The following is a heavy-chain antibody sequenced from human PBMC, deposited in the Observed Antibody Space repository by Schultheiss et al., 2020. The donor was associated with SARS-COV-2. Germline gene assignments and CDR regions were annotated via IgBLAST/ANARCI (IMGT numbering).Heavy chain of an antibody. Sequence: SETLSLTCNVYGSISNYYWSWIRQPAGKGLEWIGRISASGYSNYNPSLKSRIIMSVDTSKKHFSLNVTSVTAADTAVYYCAREVEVTGRSLDLWGRGILVTVSS. CDR2: ISASGYS. D-gene: IGHD6-19*01. V-gene: IGHV4-4*07. CDR1: GSISNYY. J-gene: IGHJ4*02. CDR3: AREVEVTGRSLDL.